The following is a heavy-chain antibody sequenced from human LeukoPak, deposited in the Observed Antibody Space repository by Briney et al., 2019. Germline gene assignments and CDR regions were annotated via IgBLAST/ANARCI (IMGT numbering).Heavy chain of an antibody. CDR1: GYTFTGYY. V-gene: IGHV1-2*06. CDR2: INPNSGGT. D-gene: IGHD2-15*01. CDR3: ARGHCSGGSCYSVENWFDP. Sequence: GASVKVSCKAAGYTFTGYYMFWVRQAPGQGLEWKGRINPNSGGTNYAQKFQGRVTMTRDTSISTAYMELSRLRSDDTAVYYCARGHCSGGSCYSVENWFDPWGQGTLVTVSS. J-gene: IGHJ5*02.